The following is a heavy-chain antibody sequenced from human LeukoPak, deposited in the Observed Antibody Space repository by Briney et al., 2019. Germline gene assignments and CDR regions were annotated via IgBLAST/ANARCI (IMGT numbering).Heavy chain of an antibody. CDR2: INPNIGST. J-gene: IGHJ3*01. V-gene: IGHV1-46*01. CDR1: GHTSTSYY. Sequence: ASVNVSCEASGHTSTSYYMHWVRQAPGHGLEWLGIINPNIGSTTYARKCQGRITITRDTSTSTLYIELSSLRSEDTAVYYCARDGGNDGFDFWGQGTMVTVSS. D-gene: IGHD1-26*01. CDR3: ARDGGNDGFDF.